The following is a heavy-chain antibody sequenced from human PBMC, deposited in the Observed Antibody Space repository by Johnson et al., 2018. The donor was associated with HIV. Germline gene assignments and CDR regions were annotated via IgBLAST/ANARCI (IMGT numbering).Heavy chain of an antibody. J-gene: IGHJ3*02. CDR1: GFTFSNYA. CDR3: AKAVGGYAFDI. CDR2: IYSGGST. D-gene: IGHD1-26*01. Sequence: QVQLVESGGGVVQPGRSLRLSCAASGFTFSNYAMHWVRQAPGKGLEWVSVIYSGGSTYYADSVKGRFTISRDNSKNTLYLQMNSLRVEDTAVYYCAKAVGGYAFDIWGQGTTVTVSS. V-gene: IGHV3-NL1*01.